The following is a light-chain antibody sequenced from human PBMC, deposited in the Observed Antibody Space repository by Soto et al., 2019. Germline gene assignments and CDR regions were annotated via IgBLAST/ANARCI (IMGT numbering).Light chain of an antibody. CDR2: NDN. Sequence: QSALTQPPSASETPGQRVTISCSGGSSNVGTNTVNWYQHLPGTAPKLLIYNDNQRPSGVPDRFSGSKSGTSASLAISGLQSEDEADYYCASWDDSLIGVVFGGGTKLTVL. J-gene: IGLJ3*02. CDR3: ASWDDSLIGVV. V-gene: IGLV1-44*01. CDR1: SSNVGTNT.